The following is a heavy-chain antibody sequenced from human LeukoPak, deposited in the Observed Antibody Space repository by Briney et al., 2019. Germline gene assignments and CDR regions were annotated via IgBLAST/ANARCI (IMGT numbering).Heavy chain of an antibody. J-gene: IGHJ4*02. CDR3: AKNSDGPYYFDY. CDR2: ISTDGSST. Sequence: PGGSLRLSCAASGFTFSRKFMQWVRQAPGKGPVWVSGISTDGSSTSYSGSVRGRFTISRDNAKNTVYLQMNSLRAEDTAVYYCAKNSDGPYYFDYWGQGTLVTVSS. V-gene: IGHV3-74*01. D-gene: IGHD2-21*01. CDR1: GFTFSRKF.